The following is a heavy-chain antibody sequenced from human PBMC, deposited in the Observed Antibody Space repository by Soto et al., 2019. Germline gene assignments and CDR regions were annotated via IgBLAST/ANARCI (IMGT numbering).Heavy chain of an antibody. Sequence: ASVKVSCKASGYTFTSYDINWVRQATGQGLEWMGWMNPNSGNTGYAQKFQGRVTMTRNTSISTAYMELSSLRSEDTAVYYCARADNLNYYDSSGYYSGIWGQGTMVTVSS. V-gene: IGHV1-8*01. CDR3: ARADNLNYYDSSGYYSGI. J-gene: IGHJ3*02. CDR1: GYTFTSYD. CDR2: MNPNSGNT. D-gene: IGHD3-22*01.